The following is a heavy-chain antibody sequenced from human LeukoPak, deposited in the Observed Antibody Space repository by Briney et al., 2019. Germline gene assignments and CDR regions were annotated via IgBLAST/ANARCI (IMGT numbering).Heavy chain of an antibody. CDR2: MNPNSGNT. V-gene: IGHV1-8*01. D-gene: IGHD1-26*01. CDR1: GYTFTSYD. CDR3: ARGQTRSSEAPLRY. J-gene: IGHJ4*02. Sequence: ASVKVSCKASGYTFTSYDINWVRQATGQGLEWMGWMNPNSGNTGYAQKFQGRVTMTRNTSISTAYMELSSLRSEDTAVYYCARGQTRSSEAPLRYWGQGTLVTVSS.